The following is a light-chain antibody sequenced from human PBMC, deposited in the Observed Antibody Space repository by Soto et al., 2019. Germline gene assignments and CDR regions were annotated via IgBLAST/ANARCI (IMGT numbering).Light chain of an antibody. CDR1: QSVSSSY. CDR2: GAS. V-gene: IGKV3-20*01. CDR3: QQDGSSPAT. J-gene: IGKJ1*01. Sequence: EIVLTQSPGTLSLSPGERATLSCRASQSVSSSYLAWYQQKPGQSPRLLIYGASSRATGIQDRFSGSGSGNDFTLTISRLEPEDFAVYYCQQDGSSPATFGQGTKVEIK.